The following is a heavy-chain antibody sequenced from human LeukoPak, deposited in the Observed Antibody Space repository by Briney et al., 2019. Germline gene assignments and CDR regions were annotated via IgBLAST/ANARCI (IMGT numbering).Heavy chain of an antibody. CDR3: ARDPQSSSNAFDI. J-gene: IGHJ3*02. D-gene: IGHD6-6*01. Sequence: GASVKVSCKASGGTFSTYPISLVRQAPGQGLEWMGRIIPILGIANYAQKFQGRVTITADKSTSTAYMELSSLRSEDTAVYYCARDPQSSSNAFDIWGQGTMVTVSS. CDR2: IIPILGIA. CDR1: GGTFSTYP. V-gene: IGHV1-69*04.